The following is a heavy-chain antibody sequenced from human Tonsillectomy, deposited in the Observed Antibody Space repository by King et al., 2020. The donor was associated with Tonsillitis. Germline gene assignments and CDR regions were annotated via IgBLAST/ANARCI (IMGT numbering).Heavy chain of an antibody. CDR2: IYYSGST. D-gene: IGHD3-3*01. CDR1: GGSISSYY. Sequence: QLQESGPGLVKPSETLSLTCTVSGGSISSYYWSWIRQPPGKGLEWIGYIYYSGSTNYNPSLRSRVTISVDTSKNQFSLKLSSVTAAYTAVYYCARRDYDFWSGPTEDYYYYYMDVWGKGTTVTVSS. V-gene: IGHV4-59*08. CDR3: ARRDYDFWSGPTEDYYYYYMDV. J-gene: IGHJ6*03.